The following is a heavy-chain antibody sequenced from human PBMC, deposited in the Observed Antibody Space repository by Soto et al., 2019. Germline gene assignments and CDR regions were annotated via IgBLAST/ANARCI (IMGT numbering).Heavy chain of an antibody. CDR1: GFTFSSYS. V-gene: IGHV3-48*02. CDR3: AKTLPWSGYSYGFSDY. CDR2: ISSSSSTI. D-gene: IGHD5-18*01. J-gene: IGHJ4*02. Sequence: EVQLVESGGGLLQPGGSLRLSCAASGFTFSSYSMNWVRQAPGKGLEWVSYISSSSSTIYYADSVKGRFTISRDNAKNSLYLQMNSLRDEDTAVYYCAKTLPWSGYSYGFSDYWGQGTLVTVSS.